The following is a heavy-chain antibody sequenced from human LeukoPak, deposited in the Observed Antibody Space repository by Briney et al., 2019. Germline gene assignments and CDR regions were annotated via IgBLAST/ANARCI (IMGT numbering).Heavy chain of an antibody. Sequence: GESRKISCKGLEYTFAYYWIGGVRKLPGKGLEWMGIIYPGDSGTRYSPSFQGQVTISADKSISTAYLQWSSLRASDTAMYYCARCGEMATISSCYFDYWGQGTLVTVSS. CDR3: ARCGEMATISSCYFDY. V-gene: IGHV5-51*01. D-gene: IGHD5-24*01. CDR2: IYPGDSGT. J-gene: IGHJ4*02. CDR1: EYTFAYYW.